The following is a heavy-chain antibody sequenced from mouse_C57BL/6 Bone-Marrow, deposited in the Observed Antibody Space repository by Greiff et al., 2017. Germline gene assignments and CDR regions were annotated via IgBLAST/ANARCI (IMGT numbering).Heavy chain of an antibody. V-gene: IGHV1-82*01. CDR3: AAYYYGSSYDLYYFDY. J-gene: IGHJ2*01. Sequence: QVQLQQSGPELVKPGASVKISCKASGYAFSSSWMNWVKQRPGKGLEWIGRIYPGDGDTNYNGKFKGKATLTADKSSSTAYMQLSSLTSEDSAVYFCAAYYYGSSYDLYYFDYWGQGTTLTVSS. D-gene: IGHD1-1*01. CDR1: GYAFSSSW. CDR2: IYPGDGDT.